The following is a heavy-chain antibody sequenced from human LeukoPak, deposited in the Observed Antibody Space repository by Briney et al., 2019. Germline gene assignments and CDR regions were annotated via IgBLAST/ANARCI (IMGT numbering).Heavy chain of an antibody. V-gene: IGHV7-4-1*02. Sequence: GASVKVSCKASRYTFTSYAMNWVRQAPGQGLEWMGWINTNTGNPTYAQGFTGRFVFSLDTSVSTAYLQISRLTAEDTAVYYCARNFDNSGSGYWGQGTLVTVSS. CDR1: RYTFTSYA. CDR2: INTNTGNP. D-gene: IGHD4-23*01. CDR3: ARNFDNSGSGY. J-gene: IGHJ4*02.